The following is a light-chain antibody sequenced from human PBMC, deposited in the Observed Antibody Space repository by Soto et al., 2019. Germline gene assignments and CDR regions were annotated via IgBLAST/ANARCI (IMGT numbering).Light chain of an antibody. V-gene: IGKV3-11*01. CDR3: QQRGSFPLT. Sequence: EIVLTQSPAALSLSPGERATLSCRASQSIGTYLVWYQQKPGQAPRLLIYDASNRATGIPVRFSGSGSGTDFTLTISSLEPEDVAVYYCQQRGSFPLTFGGGTKVDIK. J-gene: IGKJ4*01. CDR2: DAS. CDR1: QSIGTY.